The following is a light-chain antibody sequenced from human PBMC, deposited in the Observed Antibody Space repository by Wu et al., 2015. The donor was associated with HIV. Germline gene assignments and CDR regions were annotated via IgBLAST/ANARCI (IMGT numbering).Light chain of an antibody. CDR1: QSINGW. V-gene: IGKV1-5*03. J-gene: IGKJ1*01. CDR3: QQYDKYPWT. CDR2: RAS. Sequence: DIQMTQSPSTLSAFVGDRVTITCRASQSINGWLAWYQQKSGKAPKLLIYRASTLESGVPSRFSGSESGTEFTHTITSLQPDDSATYYCQQYDKYPWTFGPGTKVQI.